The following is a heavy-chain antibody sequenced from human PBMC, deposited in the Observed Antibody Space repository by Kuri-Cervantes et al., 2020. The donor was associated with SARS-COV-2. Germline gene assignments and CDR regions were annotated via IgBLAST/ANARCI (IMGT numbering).Heavy chain of an antibody. CDR3: ARDPSFGFGESRAPIDY. CDR1: GGSISSYY. Sequence: GSLRLSCTVSGGSISSYYWSWIRQPPGKGLEWIGYIYYSGSTNYNPSLKSRVTISVDTSKNQFSLKLSSVTAADTAVYYCARDPSFGFGESRAPIDYWGQGTRVTVSS. D-gene: IGHD3-10*01. V-gene: IGHV4-59*12. J-gene: IGHJ4*02. CDR2: IYYSGST.